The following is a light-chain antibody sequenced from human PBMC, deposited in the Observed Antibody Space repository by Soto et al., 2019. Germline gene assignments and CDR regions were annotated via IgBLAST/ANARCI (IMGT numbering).Light chain of an antibody. CDR2: DNS. V-gene: IGLV1-51*01. CDR3: GTWASSLSAYV. J-gene: IGLJ1*01. Sequence: SVGTQPRTVSAEPGLGVTLSCYGRSSTHPNIYVSWYQQLPGTAPKLLIYDNSKRPSGIPDRFSGSKSGASATLDITGLQTGDEADYFCGTWASSLSAYVFGSGTKVTAL. CDR1: SSTHPNIY.